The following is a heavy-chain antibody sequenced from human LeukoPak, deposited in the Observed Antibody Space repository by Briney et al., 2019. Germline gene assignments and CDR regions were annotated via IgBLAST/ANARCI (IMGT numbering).Heavy chain of an antibody. Sequence: ASVKVSCKASGGTFSSYAISWVRQAPGQGLEWVGGIIPIFGTANYAQKFQGRVTITTDESTSTAYMELSSLRSEDTAVYYCATRRIKNSGYVPYYFDYWGQGTLVTVSS. CDR3: ATRRIKNSGYVPYYFDY. CDR1: GGTFSSYA. V-gene: IGHV1-69*05. J-gene: IGHJ4*02. CDR2: IIPIFGTA. D-gene: IGHD5-12*01.